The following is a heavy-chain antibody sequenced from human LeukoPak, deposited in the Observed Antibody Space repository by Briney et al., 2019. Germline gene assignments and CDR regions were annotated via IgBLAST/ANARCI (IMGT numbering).Heavy chain of an antibody. CDR3: AKRPYYGSGSYIGWFDP. V-gene: IGHV3-23*01. D-gene: IGHD3-10*01. CDR2: ISGSGGST. Sequence: AGGSLRLSCAASGFTFSSYAMSWVRQAPGKGLEWGSAISGSGGSTYYADSVKGRFTISRDNSKNTLYLQMNSLRAEDTAVYYCAKRPYYGSGSYIGWFDPWGQGTLVTVSS. J-gene: IGHJ5*02. CDR1: GFTFSSYA.